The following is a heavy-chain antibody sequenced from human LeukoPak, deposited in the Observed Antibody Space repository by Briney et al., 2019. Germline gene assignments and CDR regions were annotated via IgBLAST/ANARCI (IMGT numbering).Heavy chain of an antibody. J-gene: IGHJ4*02. CDR2: IIPIFGTA. Sequence: SVKVSCKASGGTFSSYAISWVRQAPGQGLEWMGGIIPIFGTANYAQKFQGRVTITTDESTSTAYMELSSLRSEDTAVYYCARSIAVAGTSYYFDYWGQGTLVTVPS. D-gene: IGHD6-19*01. CDR1: GGTFSSYA. V-gene: IGHV1-69*05. CDR3: ARSIAVAGTSYYFDY.